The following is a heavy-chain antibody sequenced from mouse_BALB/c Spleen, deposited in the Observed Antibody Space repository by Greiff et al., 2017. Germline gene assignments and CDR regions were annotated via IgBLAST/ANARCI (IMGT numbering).Heavy chain of an antibody. CDR1: GYTFTSYT. CDR3: APYYGSSYGY. J-gene: IGHJ2*01. V-gene: IGHV1-4*02. D-gene: IGHD1-1*01. Sequence: QVQLKESAAELARPGASVKMSCKASGYTFTSYTMHWVKQRPGQGLEWIGYINPSSGYTEYNQKFKDKTTLTADKSSSTAYMQLSSLTSEDSAVYYCAPYYGSSYGYWGQGTTLTVSS. CDR2: INPSSGYT.